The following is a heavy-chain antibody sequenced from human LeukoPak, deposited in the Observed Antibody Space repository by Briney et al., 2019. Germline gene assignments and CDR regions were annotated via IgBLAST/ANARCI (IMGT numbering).Heavy chain of an antibody. Sequence: ASVKVSFKASGYTLTSYYMHWVRQAPGQGLEWMGIINPSGGSTSYAQKFQGRVTMTRDTSTSTVYMELSSLRSEDTAVYYCARDRYYYDSSGYIRGISFDYWGQGTLVTVSS. CDR2: INPSGGST. CDR1: GYTLTSYY. J-gene: IGHJ4*02. V-gene: IGHV1-46*01. D-gene: IGHD3-22*01. CDR3: ARDRYYYDSSGYIRGISFDY.